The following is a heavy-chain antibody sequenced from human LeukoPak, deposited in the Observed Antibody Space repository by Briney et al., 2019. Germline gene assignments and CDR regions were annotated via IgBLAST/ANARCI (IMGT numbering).Heavy chain of an antibody. J-gene: IGHJ5*02. Sequence: SETLSLICVVSGGSISSGGYSWSWIRQPPGKGLEWIGYIYHSGSTYYNPSLKSRVTISVDRSKNQSSLKLSSVTAADTAVYYCARSRGRLWCFDPWGQGTLVTVSS. V-gene: IGHV4-30-2*01. CDR2: IYHSGST. D-gene: IGHD2-21*01. CDR1: GGSISSGGYS. CDR3: ARSRGRLWCFDP.